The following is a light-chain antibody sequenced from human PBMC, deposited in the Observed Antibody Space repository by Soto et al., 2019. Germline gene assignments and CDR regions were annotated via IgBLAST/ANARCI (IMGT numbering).Light chain of an antibody. CDR1: SSNIGTNT. Sequence: SPPSTECGSPWPGDTNSYSGSSSNIGTNTVNWYQQFPGSAPQLLLYNTNQRPSGVPGRFSGSKSGTSASLAISGLQSEDEADYYCAAWDGSLDVVLFGGGTKVTVL. CDR3: AAWDGSLDVVL. J-gene: IGLJ2*01. CDR2: NTN. V-gene: IGLV1-44*01.